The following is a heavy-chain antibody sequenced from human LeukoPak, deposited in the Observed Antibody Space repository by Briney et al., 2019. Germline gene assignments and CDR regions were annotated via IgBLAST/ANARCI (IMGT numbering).Heavy chain of an antibody. CDR3: ANYGDYYYFYY. CDR2: ISYDGSNK. J-gene: IGHJ4*02. V-gene: IGHV3-30*18. Sequence: GGSLRLSCAASGLTFSSYGMHWVRQAPGKGLEWVAVISYDGSNKYSADSVKGRFTISRDNSKNTLYLQMNSLRAEDTAVYYCANYGDYYYFYYWGQGTLVTVSS. D-gene: IGHD4-17*01. CDR1: GLTFSSYG.